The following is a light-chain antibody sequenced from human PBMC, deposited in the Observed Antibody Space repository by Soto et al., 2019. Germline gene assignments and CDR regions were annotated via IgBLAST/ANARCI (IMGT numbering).Light chain of an antibody. CDR3: CLLAGSVVL. J-gene: IGLJ3*02. CDR1: SSDTGNFKF. CDR2: EGT. Sequence: QSALTQPASVSGSPGQSITISCTGVSSDTGNFKFVSWYQQVPGRAPQLVFYEGTRRTLGFSSRLSGAVSDIAASLTISAVQTEDEGDYYCCLLAGSVVLFGGGTKLTVL. V-gene: IGLV2-23*01.